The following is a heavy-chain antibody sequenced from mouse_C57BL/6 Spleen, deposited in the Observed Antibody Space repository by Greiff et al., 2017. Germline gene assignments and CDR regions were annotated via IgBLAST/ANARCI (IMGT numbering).Heavy chain of an antibody. D-gene: IGHD3-3*01. CDR1: GYTFTSYG. Sequence: QVQLQQSGAELARPGASVKLSCKASGYTFTSYGISWVKQRTGQGLEWIGEIYPRSGNTYYNEKFKGKAKLTAEISSSTAYMELRSRTSEDSAVYFCARPGLGAMDYWGQGTSVTVSS. CDR3: ARPGLGAMDY. V-gene: IGHV1-81*01. CDR2: IYPRSGNT. J-gene: IGHJ4*01.